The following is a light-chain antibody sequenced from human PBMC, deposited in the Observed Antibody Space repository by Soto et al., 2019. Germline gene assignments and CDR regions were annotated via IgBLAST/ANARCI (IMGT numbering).Light chain of an antibody. Sequence: QSALTQPASVSGSPGQSITISCTGTSSDLRVYNFVSWYQQHPGKAPKLMIYDVSNRPSGVSDRFSGSKSGNTASLTISGLQAEAEADYFCSSYASSTTLLFGGGTKLTVL. CDR1: SSDLRVYNF. J-gene: IGLJ2*01. V-gene: IGLV2-14*03. CDR3: SSYASSTTLL. CDR2: DVS.